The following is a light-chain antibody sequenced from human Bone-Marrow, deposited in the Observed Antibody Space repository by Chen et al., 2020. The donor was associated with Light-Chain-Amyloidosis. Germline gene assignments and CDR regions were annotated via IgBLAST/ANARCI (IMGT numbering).Light chain of an antibody. CDR2: DDS. CDR3: QVWDKSSDRPV. Sequence: YVLTQPSSVSVAPGQTATLACGGNNIGSTSVHCYQQTPGQAPLLVAYDDSDRPSGIPERLSGSNSGNTATLTISRVEAGDEADYYCQVWDKSSDRPVYGGGTKLTDL. J-gene: IGLJ3*02. CDR1: NIGSTS. V-gene: IGLV3-21*02.